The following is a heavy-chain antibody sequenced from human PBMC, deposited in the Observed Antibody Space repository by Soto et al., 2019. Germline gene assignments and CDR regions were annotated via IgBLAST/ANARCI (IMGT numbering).Heavy chain of an antibody. Sequence: LRLSCEAAGFIFTNFWMHWVRQVPGKGLVWVSRIDTSGSSTSYADSVKGRFTISRDNAKNTVSLQMNSLRAEDTGVYYCAKDSWYFDLWSQGSLVTVSS. CDR2: IDTSGSST. D-gene: IGHD6-13*01. CDR1: GFIFTNFW. CDR3: AKDSWYFDL. J-gene: IGHJ4*02. V-gene: IGHV3-74*01.